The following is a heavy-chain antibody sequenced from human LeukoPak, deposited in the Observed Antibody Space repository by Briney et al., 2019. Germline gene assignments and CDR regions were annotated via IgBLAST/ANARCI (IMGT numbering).Heavy chain of an antibody. V-gene: IGHV3-21*01. CDR3: ARDVDEVVGAPLGFDY. D-gene: IGHD1-26*01. Sequence: PGGSLRLSCAASGFTFSSYSMNWVRQAPGKGLEWVSSISSSSSYIYYADSVKGRFTISRDNAKNSLYLQMNSLRAEDTAVYYCARDVDEVVGAPLGFDYWGQGTLVTVSS. J-gene: IGHJ4*02. CDR1: GFTFSSYS. CDR2: ISSSSSYI.